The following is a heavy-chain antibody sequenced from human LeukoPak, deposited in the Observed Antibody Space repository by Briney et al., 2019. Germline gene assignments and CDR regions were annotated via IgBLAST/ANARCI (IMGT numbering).Heavy chain of an antibody. CDR1: GDSIGSHY. CDR2: IFYVGST. CDR3: ARDYYDSRGEAFDI. J-gene: IGHJ3*02. V-gene: IGHV4-59*11. Sequence: SETLSLTCTVSGDSIGSHYWSWIRQPPGKGLEWIGYIFYVGSTNYNPSLKRRVNISVDTSKNQFSLKLNSVTAADTAVYYCARDYYDSRGEAFDIWGQGTMVTVSS. D-gene: IGHD3-22*01.